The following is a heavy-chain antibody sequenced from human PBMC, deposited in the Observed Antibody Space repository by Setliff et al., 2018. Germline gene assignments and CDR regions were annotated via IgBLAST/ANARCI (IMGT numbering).Heavy chain of an antibody. V-gene: IGHV4-39*07. J-gene: IGHJ4*02. Sequence: SETLSLTCNVSGVSFSSTTFYWAWIRQSPGKGLEWIGSVSFFGSAYYNPSLQSRGAISLDTSRNQFSLELSAVTAADTAVYYCARDPGVHSGTWCLDSWGQGTQVTVSS. CDR2: VSFFGSA. D-gene: IGHD2-8*01. CDR1: GVSFSSTTFY. CDR3: ARDPGVHSGTWCLDS.